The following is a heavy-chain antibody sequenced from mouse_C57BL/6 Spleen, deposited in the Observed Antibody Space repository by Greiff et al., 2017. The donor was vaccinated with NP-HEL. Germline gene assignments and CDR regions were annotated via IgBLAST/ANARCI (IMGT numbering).Heavy chain of an antibody. CDR3: ARPYDYDEGFAY. D-gene: IGHD2-4*01. J-gene: IGHJ3*01. CDR2: IHPNSGST. Sequence: VQLQQPGAELVKPGASVKLSCKASGYTFTSYWMHWVKQRPGQGLEWIGMIHPNSGSTNYTEKFKSKATLTVDKSSSTAYRQLSSLTSEDSAVYYCARPYDYDEGFAYWGQGTLVTVSA. V-gene: IGHV1-64*01. CDR1: GYTFTSYW.